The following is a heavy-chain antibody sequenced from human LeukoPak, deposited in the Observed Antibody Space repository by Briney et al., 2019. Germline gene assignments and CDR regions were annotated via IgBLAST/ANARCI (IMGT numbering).Heavy chain of an antibody. CDR3: VREARVGGALQY. CDR1: GLSLSTDL. V-gene: IGHV3-74*03. Sequence: PGGSLRLACSLSGLSLSTDLMDWVRQAPGKGLAWVARINPDGSIRTYANSVQGRVTISRDTAKDTLFLQMNSLRAEDTAVYYGVREARVGGALQYWGQGTPVTVSS. CDR2: INPDGSIR. J-gene: IGHJ4*02. D-gene: IGHD1-26*01.